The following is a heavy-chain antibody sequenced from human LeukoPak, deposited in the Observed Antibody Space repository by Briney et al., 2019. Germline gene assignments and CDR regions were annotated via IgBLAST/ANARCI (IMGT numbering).Heavy chain of an antibody. D-gene: IGHD6-6*01. CDR1: GYTFTSYG. CDR2: SSAYNGNT. J-gene: IGHJ4*02. V-gene: IGHV1-18*01. Sequence: ASVKVSCKASGYTFTSYGISWVRQAPGQGLEWMGWSSAYNGNTNYAQKFQGRVTMTRDTSISTAYMELSRLRSDDTAVYYCASSTGYSSSPFDYWGQGTLVTVSS. CDR3: ASSTGYSSSPFDY.